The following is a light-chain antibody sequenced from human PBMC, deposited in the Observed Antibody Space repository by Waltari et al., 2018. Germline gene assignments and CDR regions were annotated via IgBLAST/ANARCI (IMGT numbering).Light chain of an antibody. CDR1: SSDVGGYNY. CDR3: SSYTSTSTSCV. CDR2: DVS. J-gene: IGLJ1*01. Sequence: QSALTQSASVSGSPGQSITISCTGTSSDVGGYNYVSWYQQHPAKAPKLMIFDVSNRPSGVSNRFSGSKSGNTASLTISGLQAEDEADYYCSSYTSTSTSCVFGTGTKVTVL. V-gene: IGLV2-14*03.